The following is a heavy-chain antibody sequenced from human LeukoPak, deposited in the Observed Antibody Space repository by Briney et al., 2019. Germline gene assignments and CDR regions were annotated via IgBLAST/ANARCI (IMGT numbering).Heavy chain of an antibody. J-gene: IGHJ4*02. CDR3: ARGGPQNYGDYDPLTPRFDY. CDR1: GFTFSSHG. CDR2: IGREGRAK. D-gene: IGHD4-17*01. V-gene: IGHV3-33*08. Sequence: PGGSLRLSCAASGFTFSSHGMHWVRQAPGKGLEWVAVIGREGRAKYYADSVKGRFTLSRDNSINTLYLEMNSLRAEDTAVYYCARGGPQNYGDYDPLTPRFDYWGQGTLVTVSS.